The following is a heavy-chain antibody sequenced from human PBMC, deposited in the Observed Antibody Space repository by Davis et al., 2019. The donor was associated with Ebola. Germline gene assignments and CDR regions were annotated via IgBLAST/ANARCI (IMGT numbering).Heavy chain of an antibody. D-gene: IGHD5-12*01. V-gene: IGHV3-7*03. Sequence: GESLKISCAASGFTFNNYWMSWVRQAPGMGLEWVANTRPDGSEKYYVDSVKGRFTISRDNAKNSLYLQMNSLRAEDTAVYYCARDSVATIGILGWPTPDYWGQGTLVTVSS. CDR2: TRPDGSEK. CDR1: GFTFNNYW. CDR3: ARDSVATIGILGWPTPDY. J-gene: IGHJ4*02.